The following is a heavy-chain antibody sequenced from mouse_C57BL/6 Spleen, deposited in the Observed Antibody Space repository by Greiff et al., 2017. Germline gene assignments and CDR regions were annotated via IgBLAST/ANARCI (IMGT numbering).Heavy chain of an antibody. Sequence: QVQLQQPGAELVKPGASVKMSCKASGYTFTSYWITWVKQRPGQGLEWIGDIYPGSGSTNYNEKFKSKATLTVDTSSNTAYMQLSSLTSEDSAVYYCERRGLGDGSSPFDDWGKGTTLTVSS. CDR3: ERRGLGDGSSPFDD. D-gene: IGHD1-1*01. V-gene: IGHV1-55*01. CDR1: GYTFTSYW. J-gene: IGHJ2*01. CDR2: IYPGSGST.